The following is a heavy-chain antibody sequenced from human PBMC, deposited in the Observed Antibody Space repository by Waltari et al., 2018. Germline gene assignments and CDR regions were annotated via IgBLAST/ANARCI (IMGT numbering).Heavy chain of an antibody. CDR3: ARDYGSGTYYYMDV. D-gene: IGHD3-10*01. Sequence: QVQLVQSGAEEKKPGASVKVSCKASGYSFTRDNNNWVRQAAGQGLEWMGWMNPTSGSTGYAQKFQDRVTITRNTSIGTAYMELRSLRSEDTAVYYCARDYGSGTYYYMDVWGKGTTVTVSS. CDR2: MNPTSGST. V-gene: IGHV1-8*03. CDR1: GYSFTRDN. J-gene: IGHJ6*03.